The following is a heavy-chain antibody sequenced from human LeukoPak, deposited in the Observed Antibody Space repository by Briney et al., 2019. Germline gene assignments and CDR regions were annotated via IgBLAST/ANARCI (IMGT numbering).Heavy chain of an antibody. Sequence: PGGSLRLSCAASGFTFSSYGMHWVRQAPGKGLEWVAVIWYDGSNKYYADSVKGRFTISGDNSKNTLYLQMNSLRAEDTAVYYCAREGRCGGDCYYDYWGQGTLVTVSS. CDR2: IWYDGSNK. J-gene: IGHJ4*02. V-gene: IGHV3-33*01. D-gene: IGHD2-21*02. CDR3: AREGRCGGDCYYDY. CDR1: GFTFSSYG.